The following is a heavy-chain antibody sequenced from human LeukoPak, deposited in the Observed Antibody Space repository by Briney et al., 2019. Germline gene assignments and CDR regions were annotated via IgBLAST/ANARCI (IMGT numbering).Heavy chain of an antibody. Sequence: GGSMRLSCAVSGFTFSSYWMHWVRQAPGKGLVWVSRIDRDGSRINYADSVKGRFTISRDNGKNTLFLQMNSLRAEDAAVYYCVRGNDYGGPHYWGQGTLVTVSS. CDR1: GFTFSSYW. CDR2: IDRDGSRI. J-gene: IGHJ4*02. CDR3: VRGNDYGGPHY. D-gene: IGHD4-23*01. V-gene: IGHV3-74*01.